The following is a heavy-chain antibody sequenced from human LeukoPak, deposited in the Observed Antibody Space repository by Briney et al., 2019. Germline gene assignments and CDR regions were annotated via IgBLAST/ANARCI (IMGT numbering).Heavy chain of an antibody. Sequence: ASVKVSCKASGYTSTSYYMHWVRQAPGQGLEWMGIINPSGGSTSYAQKFQGRVTMTRDTSTSTVYMELSSLRSEDTAVYYCARSPLPYAKQYYFDYWGQGTLVTVSS. J-gene: IGHJ4*02. CDR3: ARSPLPYAKQYYFDY. V-gene: IGHV1-46*01. CDR1: GYTSTSYY. CDR2: INPSGGST. D-gene: IGHD3-16*01.